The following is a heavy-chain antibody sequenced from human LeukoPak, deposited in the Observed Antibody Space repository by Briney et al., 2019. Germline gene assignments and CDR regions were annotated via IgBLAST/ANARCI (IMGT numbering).Heavy chain of an antibody. Sequence: SQTLSLTCTVSGGSLRSCSYHWTWLRQPAGKGLEWIGRIHTSQITNYNPALKSRVTISLDTSKNQFSLKLSSVSVADTAVYYCARDRVTGWCDPWGQGTLVTVSS. CDR1: GGSLRSCSYH. D-gene: IGHD3-9*01. V-gene: IGHV4-61*02. CDR3: ARDRVTGWCDP. J-gene: IGHJ5*02. CDR2: IHTSQIT.